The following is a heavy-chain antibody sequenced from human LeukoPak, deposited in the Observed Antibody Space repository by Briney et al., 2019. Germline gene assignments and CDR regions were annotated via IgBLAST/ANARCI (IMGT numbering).Heavy chain of an antibody. J-gene: IGHJ4*02. CDR1: GGSFSGYY. V-gene: IGHV4-34*01. CDR3: ARVIYSYGFATYFDY. D-gene: IGHD5-18*01. CDR2: INHSGST. Sequence: SETLSLTCAVYGGSFSGYYWSWIRQPPGKGLEWIGEINHSGSTNYNPSLKSRATISVDTSKNQFSLKLSSVTAADTAVYYCARVIYSYGFATYFDYWGQGTLVTVSS.